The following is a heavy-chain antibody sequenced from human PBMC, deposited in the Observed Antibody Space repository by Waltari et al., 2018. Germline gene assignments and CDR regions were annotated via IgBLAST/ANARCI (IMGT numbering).Heavy chain of an antibody. CDR1: GGSLDSGYYY. CDR3: AREATYRFVYYGLDV. CDR2: IDKSGST. J-gene: IGHJ6*02. Sequence: QVQLQESGPRLVKPSQTLSLTCSVSGGSLDSGYYYWSWGRQPAGKGLEWIGRIDKSGSTTYNPSLDSRVSISLDTSKKQIFLKLASVTAADTAIYFCAREATYRFVYYGLDVWGQGTTVTVSS. V-gene: IGHV4-61*02. D-gene: IGHD3-16*02.